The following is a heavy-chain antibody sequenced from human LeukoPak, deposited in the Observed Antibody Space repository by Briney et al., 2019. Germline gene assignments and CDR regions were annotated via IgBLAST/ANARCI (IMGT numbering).Heavy chain of an antibody. D-gene: IGHD2-2*01. V-gene: IGHV4-59*11. CDR3: ARVAPYCSSTSCTDAFDS. CDR1: GGSISSHY. J-gene: IGHJ3*02. CDR2: IYYSGST. Sequence: SETLSLTCTVSGGSISSHYWSWIRQPPGKGLELIGYIYYSGSTNYNPSLKSRVTISVDTSKNQFSLKLSSVTAADTAVYYRARVAPYCSSTSCTDAFDSWGQGTMVTVSS.